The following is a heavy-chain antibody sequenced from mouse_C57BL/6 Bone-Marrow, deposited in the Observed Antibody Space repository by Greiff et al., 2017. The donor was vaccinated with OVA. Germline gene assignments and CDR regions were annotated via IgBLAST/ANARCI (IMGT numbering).Heavy chain of an antibody. Sequence: EVKLVESGGGLVKPGGSLKLSCAASGFTFSSYAMSWVRQTPEKRLEWVATISDGGSYTYYPDNVQGRFTISRDNAKNNLYLQMSQLKSEDTAMYYCARGLMTTVVAMGPHWGQGTLGTVSA. CDR3: ARGLMTTVVAMGPH. J-gene: IGHJ3*01. V-gene: IGHV5-4*03. CDR1: GFTFSSYA. CDR2: ISDGGSYT. D-gene: IGHD1-1*01.